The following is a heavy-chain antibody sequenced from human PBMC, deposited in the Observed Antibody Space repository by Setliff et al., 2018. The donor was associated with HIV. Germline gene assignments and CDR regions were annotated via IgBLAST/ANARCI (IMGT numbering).Heavy chain of an antibody. J-gene: IGHJ5*02. CDR1: GDSISRGGYY. CDR2: IYHSGSS. Sequence: SETLSLTCTVSGDSISRGGYYWQWIRQHPGGGLDWIGYIYHSGSSYYNPFLRGRITMSIDTSTDQFSLKLSSLTAADTAVYYCVRVWLHKDADIPRFDPWGQGILVTVSS. D-gene: IGHD5-12*01. V-gene: IGHV4-31*03. CDR3: VRVWLHKDADIPRFDP.